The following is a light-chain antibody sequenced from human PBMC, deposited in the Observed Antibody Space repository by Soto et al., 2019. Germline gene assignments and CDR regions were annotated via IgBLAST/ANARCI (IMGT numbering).Light chain of an antibody. CDR3: CSYAGSANV. Sequence: QSALTQPRSVSGSPGQSVTISCSGTSSDVGGYDYVSWYQHHPGNAPKLMIYDVSKRPSGVPDRFSGSKSGNTASLTISGLQAEDEAHYYCCSYAGSANVFGGGTKLTVL. V-gene: IGLV2-11*01. J-gene: IGLJ2*01. CDR1: SSDVGGYDY. CDR2: DVS.